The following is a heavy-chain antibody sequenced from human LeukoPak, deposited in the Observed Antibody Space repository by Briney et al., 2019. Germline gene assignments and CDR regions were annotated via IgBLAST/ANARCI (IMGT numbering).Heavy chain of an antibody. CDR1: GYTFTGYY. V-gene: IGHV1-2*02. D-gene: IGHD6-13*01. J-gene: IGHJ6*02. CDR2: INPNSGGT. Sequence: GASVKVSCKASGYTFTGYYMHWVRQAPGQGLEWMGWINPNSGGTNYAQRFQGRVTMTRDTSISTAYMELSRLRSDDTAVYYCAGGYENYYYGMDVWGQGTTVTVSS. CDR3: AGGYENYYYGMDV.